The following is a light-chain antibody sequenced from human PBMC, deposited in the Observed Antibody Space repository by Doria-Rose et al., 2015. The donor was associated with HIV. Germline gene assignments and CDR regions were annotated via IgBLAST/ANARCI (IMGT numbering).Light chain of an antibody. Sequence: VVTQEPAVSVALRQTVRITCQGDSLRSSYASWYQQKPGQATILVIYGQNNRPSGIPDRFSGSSSGNTASVTITGDQAEDEADYYCSSRDSSANHVLVGGGTKVTVL. V-gene: IGLV3-19*01. J-gene: IGLJ2*01. CDR2: GQN. CDR3: SSRDSSANHVL. CDR1: SLRSSY.